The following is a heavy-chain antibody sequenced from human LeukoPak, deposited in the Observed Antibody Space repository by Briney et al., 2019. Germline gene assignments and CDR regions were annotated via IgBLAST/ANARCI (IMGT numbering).Heavy chain of an antibody. J-gene: IGHJ5*02. D-gene: IGHD5/OR15-5a*01. CDR2: IYYSGST. CDR3: ARGYIVFDP. CDR1: GGCITSYY. Sequence: PSETLSLTCTVSGGCITSYYWSWIRQPPGKGLEWIGYIYYSGSTNYNPSLKSRVTISVDTSENQFSLKLSSVTAADTAVYYCARGYIVFDPWGQGTLVTVSS. V-gene: IGHV4-59*01.